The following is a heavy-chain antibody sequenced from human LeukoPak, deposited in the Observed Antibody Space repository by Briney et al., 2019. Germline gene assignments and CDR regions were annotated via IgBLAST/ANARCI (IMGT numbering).Heavy chain of an antibody. D-gene: IGHD5-12*01. CDR2: IYTSGST. CDR1: GGSISSSSYY. V-gene: IGHV4-61*02. Sequence: NPSQTLSLTCTVSGGSISSSSYYWSWIRQPAGKGLEWIGRIYTSGSTNYNPSLRSRVTVSVDTSNNQFSLKLTSVTAADTAVFYCVRHGGDDFNYFEKWGQGTRVTVSS. J-gene: IGHJ4*02. CDR3: VRHGGDDFNYFEK.